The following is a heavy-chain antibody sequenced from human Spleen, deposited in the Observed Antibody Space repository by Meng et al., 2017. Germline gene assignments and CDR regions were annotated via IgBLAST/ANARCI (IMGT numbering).Heavy chain of an antibody. CDR3: ARGPTTMAHDFDY. V-gene: IGHV4-34*01. Sequence: QLQQWGAGLLKPSETLSLTCVVSGWFCSRYYWSWILQPAGKGLEWIGEINHSGSTNYNPSLKSRVTISVDTYKNQFSLKLSSVTAADSAVYYCARGPTTMAHDFDYWGQGTLVTVSS. J-gene: IGHJ4*02. CDR1: GWFCSRYY. D-gene: IGHD4-11*01. CDR2: INHSGST.